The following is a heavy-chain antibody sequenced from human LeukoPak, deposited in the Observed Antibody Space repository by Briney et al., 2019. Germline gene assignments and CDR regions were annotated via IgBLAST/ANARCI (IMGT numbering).Heavy chain of an antibody. D-gene: IGHD1-26*01. V-gene: IGHV3-30-3*02. CDR1: GFTFSSYA. CDR3: AKNSGSYYGDAFDI. J-gene: IGHJ3*02. Sequence: PGGSLRLSCAASGFTFSSYAMHWVRQAPGKGLEWVAVISYDGSNKYYADSVKGRFTISRDNSKNTLYLQMNSLRAEDTAVYYCAKNSGSYYGDAFDIWGQGTMVTVSS. CDR2: ISYDGSNK.